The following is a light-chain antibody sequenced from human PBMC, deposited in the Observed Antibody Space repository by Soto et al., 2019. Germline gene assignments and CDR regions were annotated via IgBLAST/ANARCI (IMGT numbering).Light chain of an antibody. J-gene: IGKJ3*01. CDR1: QTVSSNN. Sequence: DIVLTQSPGTLSLSPGERATLSCMASQTVSSNNLAWYQQKRGQAPRLLIYGASSRAAAIPDRFRGSGSGTDFTLIISSLAPEDFAVYDCQQYGSSPFTFGPGTAVDIK. CDR2: GAS. CDR3: QQYGSSPFT. V-gene: IGKV3-20*01.